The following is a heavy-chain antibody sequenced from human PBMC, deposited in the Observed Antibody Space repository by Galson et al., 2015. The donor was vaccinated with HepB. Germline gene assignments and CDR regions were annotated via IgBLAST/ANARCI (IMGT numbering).Heavy chain of an antibody. CDR2: ISYDGSNK. D-gene: IGHD2-2*01. CDR1: GFTFSSYA. J-gene: IGHJ6*02. Sequence: SLRLSCAASGFTFSSYAMHWVRQAPGKGLEWVAVISYDGSNKYYADSVKGRFTISRDNSKNTLYLQMNGLRAEDTAVYYCARDLVGDIVVVPAGVGMDVWGQGTTVTVSS. V-gene: IGHV3-30-3*01. CDR3: ARDLVGDIVVVPAGVGMDV.